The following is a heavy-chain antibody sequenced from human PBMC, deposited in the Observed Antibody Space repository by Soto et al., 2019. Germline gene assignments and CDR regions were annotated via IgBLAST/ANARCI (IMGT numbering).Heavy chain of an antibody. J-gene: IGHJ5*02. D-gene: IGHD4-17*01. CDR2: IYSGGST. V-gene: IGHV3-66*01. CDR3: AREGPNDYGDFMTFDP. Sequence: GGSLRLSCAASGFTVSSNYMSWVRQSPGKGLEWVSVIYSGGSTYYADSVKGRFTISRDNSKNTLYLQMNSLRAEDTAVYYCAREGPNDYGDFMTFDPWGQGTLVTVSS. CDR1: GFTVSSNY.